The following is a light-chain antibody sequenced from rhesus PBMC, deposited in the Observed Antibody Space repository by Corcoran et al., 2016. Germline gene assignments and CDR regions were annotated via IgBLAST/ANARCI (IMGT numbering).Light chain of an antibody. CDR3: LQSANWHS. V-gene: IGKV3-24*04. CDR2: GAS. J-gene: IGKJ2*01. Sequence: EIIMTQSPGTLALSPGERATLSCRASQTVGTYLAWYQQKPGQAPRLLIYGASNRFPDIPYRFSGSWAGTDFALTISSLEPEDVGVYFCLQSANWHSFGPGTKVEMK. CDR1: QTVGTY.